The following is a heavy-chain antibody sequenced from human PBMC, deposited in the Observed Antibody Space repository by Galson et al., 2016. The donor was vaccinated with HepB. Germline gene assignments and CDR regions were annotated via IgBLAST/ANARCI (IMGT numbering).Heavy chain of an antibody. J-gene: IGHJ6*03. CDR1: GFIFSTYW. CDR3: ARGCPETTYYYYMDV. D-gene: IGHD1-7*01. V-gene: IGHV3-74*01. Sequence: SLRLSCAASGFIFSTYWMHWVRQVPGKGLVWVSRINRDGSTTSYADSAKGRLTITRDNAKNTLYLQIDSLRAEDTAVYYCARGCPETTYYYYMDVWGKGTTVAVSS. CDR2: INRDGSTT.